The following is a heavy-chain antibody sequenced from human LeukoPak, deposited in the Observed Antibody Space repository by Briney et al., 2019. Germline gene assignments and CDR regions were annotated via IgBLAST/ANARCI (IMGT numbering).Heavy chain of an antibody. CDR1: GFTFSGYG. CDR3: AKGRATMVRGVSTLTDGMDV. D-gene: IGHD3-10*01. CDR2: IRYDGSNK. V-gene: IGHV3-30*02. Sequence: PGGSLRLSCAASGFTFSGYGIHWVRQTPGKGLEWVAFIRYDGSNKYYADSVQGRFTISRDNSKNTLYLQMNSLRAEDTAVYYCAKGRATMVRGVSTLTDGMDVWGQGTTVTVSS. J-gene: IGHJ6*02.